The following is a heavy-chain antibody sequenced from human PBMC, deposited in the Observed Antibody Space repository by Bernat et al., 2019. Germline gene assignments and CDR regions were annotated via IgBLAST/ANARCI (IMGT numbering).Heavy chain of an antibody. V-gene: IGHV3-7*03. J-gene: IGHJ1*01. Sequence: EVQLVESGGALVQPGGSLRLSCVGSGFSFSGIWMTWVRQVPGKGLEWVANIKQDGSVQHYVDSVKGRFIISRDNTKNSLFLQMNSLRVDDTAVYYWARGYGPGNWGQGTLVTVSS. D-gene: IGHD2-8*02. CDR1: GFSFSGIW. CDR2: IKQDGSVQ. CDR3: ARGYGPGN.